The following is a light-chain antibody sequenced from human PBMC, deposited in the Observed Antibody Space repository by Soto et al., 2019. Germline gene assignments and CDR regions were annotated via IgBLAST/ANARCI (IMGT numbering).Light chain of an antibody. CDR2: FAS. J-gene: IGKJ3*01. V-gene: IGKV3-15*01. Sequence: VMTQSPATLSVSPGERAALSCRASQSVSTNLAWYQQKPGQPPRLLIYFASTRATAVPARFTAGGSGTEFTLTISSLQSDDLAVYYCQHRKNWPFSFGPGTRVDVK. CDR3: QHRKNWPFS. CDR1: QSVSTN.